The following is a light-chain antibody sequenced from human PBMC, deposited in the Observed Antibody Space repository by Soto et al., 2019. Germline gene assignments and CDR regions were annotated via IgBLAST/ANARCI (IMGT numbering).Light chain of an antibody. CDR1: QTISTT. CDR3: QHYGNWLAT. V-gene: IGKV3-15*01. CDR2: AAS. Sequence: EVVLTQSPATLSVSPGDTVSLSCRANQTISTTLAWYQQKPGQAPRLLIYAASTRATGVPARFSGSGSGTEFTLTISSLQPEDFAVYYCQHYGNWLATFGRGTKVDIK. J-gene: IGKJ4*01.